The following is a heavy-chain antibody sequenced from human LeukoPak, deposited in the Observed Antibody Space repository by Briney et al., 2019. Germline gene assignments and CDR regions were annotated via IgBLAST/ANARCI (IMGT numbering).Heavy chain of an antibody. J-gene: IGHJ2*01. CDR1: GFTFKTYT. Sequence: GGSLRLSCAASGFTFKTYTMSWVRQAPGKGLEWVSAISGSEDYIYYADSVKGRFTVSRDNSKSTLFLQINDLRAEDTAVYYCAKEVLDYEIPYWYFDRWGRGTLVVVSS. CDR3: AKEVLDYEIPYWYFDR. D-gene: IGHD4-17*01. V-gene: IGHV3-23*01. CDR2: ISGSEDYI.